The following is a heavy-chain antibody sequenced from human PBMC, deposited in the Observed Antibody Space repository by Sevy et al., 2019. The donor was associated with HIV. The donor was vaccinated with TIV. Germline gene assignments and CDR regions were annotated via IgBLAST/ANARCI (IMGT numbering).Heavy chain of an antibody. D-gene: IGHD3-22*01. Sequence: GGSLRLSCAVSGFSFDSYGMTWVRQAPGMGLEWVSGISGSGTRTYYADSVKGRFIISRDKSKNTLYLQMNRLRSEDTAIYYCAEGGGGHYDPDEIGYYFYYYNMDVWGKRTTVTVSS. J-gene: IGHJ6*03. CDR2: ISGSGTRT. CDR1: GFSFDSYG. CDR3: AEGGGGHYDPDEIGYYFYYYNMDV. V-gene: IGHV3-23*01.